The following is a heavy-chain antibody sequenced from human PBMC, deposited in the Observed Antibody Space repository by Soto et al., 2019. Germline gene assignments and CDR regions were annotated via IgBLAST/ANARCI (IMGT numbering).Heavy chain of an antibody. V-gene: IGHV3-53*01. Sequence: GGSLRLSCAASGFIVTDNYISWVRQAPGKGLEWVSIIFSGGSTYYADSVKGRFTISRDNSKNTVYLQMNSLRAEDTAVYYCARGTYDDFYGMDVWGQGTTVTVSS. CDR1: GFIVTDNY. CDR2: IFSGGST. CDR3: ARGTYDDFYGMDV. D-gene: IGHD3-3*01. J-gene: IGHJ6*02.